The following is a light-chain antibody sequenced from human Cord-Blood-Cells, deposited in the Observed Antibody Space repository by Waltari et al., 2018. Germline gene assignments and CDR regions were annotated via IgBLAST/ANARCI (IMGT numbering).Light chain of an antibody. V-gene: IGKV1-39*01. CDR3: QQSYSTPRT. Sequence: DIQMTQSPSSLSASVGDRVTITCRASQSISSYLNWYQQKPGKAPKLLIYAASSLQSWVPSRFSGSGSVTDFTLTISSRQPEDFATYYCQQSYSTPRTFGQGTKVEIK. CDR1: QSISSY. CDR2: AAS. J-gene: IGKJ1*01.